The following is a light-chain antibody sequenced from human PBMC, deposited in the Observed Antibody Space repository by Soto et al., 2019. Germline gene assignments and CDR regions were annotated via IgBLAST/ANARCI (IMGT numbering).Light chain of an antibody. CDR2: TAS. V-gene: IGKV1-9*01. Sequence: DIQLTQSPSFLSASVGDRVTITCRAGQGISSYLAWYQQKPGKAPKLLIYTASTLQSGVPSRFSGSGSGTEFTLTISSLQPEDFATYFCQQHNSYPVTFGGGTKVEIK. J-gene: IGKJ4*01. CDR3: QQHNSYPVT. CDR1: QGISSY.